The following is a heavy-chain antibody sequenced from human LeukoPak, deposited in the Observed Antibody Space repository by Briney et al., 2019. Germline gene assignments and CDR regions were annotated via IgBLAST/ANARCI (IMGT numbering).Heavy chain of an antibody. CDR1: GFTFSSYS. CDR2: ISSSSSLI. Sequence: GGSLRLSCAASGFTFSSYSMNWVRQAPGRGLEWVSCISSSSSLIFYSDSVRGRFTISRDNAKNLLYLHLNSLRVEDTAVYYCAKVDRGDYSSSPVPYYNYYMNVWGKGTTVTVSS. V-gene: IGHV3-21*01. D-gene: IGHD6-13*01. J-gene: IGHJ6*03. CDR3: AKVDRGDYSSSPVPYYNYYMNV.